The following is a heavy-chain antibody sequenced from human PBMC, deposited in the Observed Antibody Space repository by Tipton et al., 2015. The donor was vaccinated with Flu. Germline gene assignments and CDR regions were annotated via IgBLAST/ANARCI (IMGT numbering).Heavy chain of an antibody. Sequence: TLSLTCTISGGSISSYYWGWIRQPPGKGLEWIGSIYYSGSTYYNPSLKSRVTISVDTSKNQFPLKLSSVTAADTAVYYCAREGPGGGCGYWGQGTLVTVSS. D-gene: IGHD6-19*01. CDR3: AREGPGGGCGY. CDR2: IYYSGST. J-gene: IGHJ4*02. V-gene: IGHV4-39*06. CDR1: GGSISSYY.